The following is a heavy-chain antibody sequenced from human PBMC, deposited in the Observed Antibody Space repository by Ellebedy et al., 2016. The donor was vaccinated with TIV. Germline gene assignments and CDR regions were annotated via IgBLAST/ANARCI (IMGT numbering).Heavy chain of an antibody. D-gene: IGHD6-19*01. Sequence: GESLKISCAASGFTFSDFYMTWIRQAPGKGLEWVSYISSSSIYTNYADSVKGRFTISRDNANNSLFLQVNSLRAEDTAVYYCARGAVAGKAFDIWGQGTMVTVSS. J-gene: IGHJ3*02. CDR1: GFTFSDFY. CDR2: ISSSSIYT. CDR3: ARGAVAGKAFDI. V-gene: IGHV3-11*06.